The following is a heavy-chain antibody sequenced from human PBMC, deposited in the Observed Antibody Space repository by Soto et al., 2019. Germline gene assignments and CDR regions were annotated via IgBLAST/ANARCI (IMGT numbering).Heavy chain of an antibody. CDR2: ISYDGSSK. J-gene: IGHJ4*02. CDR3: VRGPYYGSGTLDY. D-gene: IGHD3-10*01. V-gene: IGHV3-30*03. CDR1: GFTFDSYG. Sequence: QVRLVESGGGVVLPGRSLTLSCAASGFTFDSYGIHWVSQAPDKGLEWLAVISYDGSSKYYAHSVEGRFTISRDNSKNTLYLQFNSLREEDTAVYYCVRGPYYGSGTLDYWGQGTLVIVSS.